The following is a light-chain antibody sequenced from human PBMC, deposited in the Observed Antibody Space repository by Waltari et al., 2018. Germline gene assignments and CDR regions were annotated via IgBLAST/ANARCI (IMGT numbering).Light chain of an antibody. CDR1: RSDIGYYNR. J-gene: IGLJ2*01. Sequence: QAALTQSPSVSGSPGQSVTISCTGTRSDIGYYNRVSWYRQNPGKAPKLMIFKVSKRPSGVSDRFSGSKSGNTASLTISGLQAEDESDYYCCSYSSSSIVLFGGGTRLTVL. CDR3: CSYSSSSIVL. CDR2: KVS. V-gene: IGLV2-23*02.